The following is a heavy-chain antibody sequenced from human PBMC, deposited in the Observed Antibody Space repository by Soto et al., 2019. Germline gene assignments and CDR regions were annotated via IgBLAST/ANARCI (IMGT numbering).Heavy chain of an antibody. V-gene: IGHV4-39*01. CDR3: VRSLMDV. J-gene: IGHJ6*03. CDR1: GGSIRESGLY. Sequence: QMQLQESGPGLVKTSETLSLTCTVSGGSIRESGLYWGWIRQSPGKGLEWIGSIFFSGRTHYNPSLKSRVSISIDASKNQCSLNVISVTAADTGVYYCVRSLMDVWGKGTTVTVSS. CDR2: IFFSGRT.